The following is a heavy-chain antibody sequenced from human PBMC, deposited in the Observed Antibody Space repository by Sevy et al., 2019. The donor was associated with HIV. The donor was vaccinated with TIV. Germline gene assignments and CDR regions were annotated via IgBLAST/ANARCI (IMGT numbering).Heavy chain of an antibody. V-gene: IGHV5-51*01. J-gene: IGHJ4*02. Sequence: GESLKISCKGSGYSFTSYWIGWVRQMPGKGLEWMGIIYPGDSDTRYSPSFQGQVTISADKSISTAYLQWTSLKASDTAMYYCVRQIAARPAPFDYWGQGTLVTVSS. CDR3: VRQIAARPAPFDY. D-gene: IGHD6-6*01. CDR1: GYSFTSYW. CDR2: IYPGDSDT.